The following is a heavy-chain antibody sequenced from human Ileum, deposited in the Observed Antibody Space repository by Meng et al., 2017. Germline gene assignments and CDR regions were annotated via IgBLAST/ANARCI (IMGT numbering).Heavy chain of an antibody. CDR2: TYYNGSP. Sequence: QVQLQESGPGLVKPSQTLSLTCSVSGGSFSSDNYYWTWIRQTPGKGLEWIGLTYYNGSPFYNPSLRSRVTISVDTSKDQFSRKLTSVTAADTAVYYCARERRHYYGSGSFDYWGQGILVTVSS. D-gene: IGHD3-10*01. CDR1: GGSFSSDNYY. V-gene: IGHV4-30-4*01. J-gene: IGHJ4*02. CDR3: ARERRHYYGSGSFDY.